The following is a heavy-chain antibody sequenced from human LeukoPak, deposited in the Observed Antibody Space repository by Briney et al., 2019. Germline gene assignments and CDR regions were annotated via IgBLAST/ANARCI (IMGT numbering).Heavy chain of an antibody. CDR2: IIGGAGST. D-gene: IGHD2-2*01. CDR1: GFSFSSHG. Sequence: GGSLRLSCAASGFSFSSHGMSWVRQAPGKGLEWVSGIIGGAGSTYYADSVKGRFTISGDNSKNTLFLQMDSLRAEDTAVYYCAHGAMYQLDYWGQGTLVTVSS. V-gene: IGHV3-23*01. J-gene: IGHJ4*02. CDR3: AHGAMYQLDY.